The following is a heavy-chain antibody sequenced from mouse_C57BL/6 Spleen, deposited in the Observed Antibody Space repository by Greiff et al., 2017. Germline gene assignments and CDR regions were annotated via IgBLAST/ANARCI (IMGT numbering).Heavy chain of an antibody. V-gene: IGHV14-2*01. CDR2: IDPEDGET. CDR3: ARWDYGSSYDVYAMDY. J-gene: IGHJ4*01. Sequence: VQLKESGAELVKPGASVKLSCTASGFNIKDYYMHWVKQRPEQGLEWIGRIDPEDGETKYAPKFQGKATITADTSSNTAYLQLSSLTSEDTAVYYCARWDYGSSYDVYAMDYWGQGTSVTVSS. CDR1: GFNIKDYY. D-gene: IGHD1-1*01.